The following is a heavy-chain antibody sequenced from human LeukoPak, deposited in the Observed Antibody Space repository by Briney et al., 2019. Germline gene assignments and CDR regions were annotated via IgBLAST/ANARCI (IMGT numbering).Heavy chain of an antibody. CDR3: ASRRYYYDSSGYELDY. CDR1: GFTFSSYS. D-gene: IGHD3-22*01. Sequence: GGSLRLSCAASGFTFSSYSMNWVRQAPGKGLEWVSSISSSSSYIYYADSVKGRFTISRDNAKNSLYLQMNSLRAEDTAVYYCASRRYYYDSSGYELDYWGQGTLVTVSS. J-gene: IGHJ4*02. V-gene: IGHV3-21*01. CDR2: ISSSSSYI.